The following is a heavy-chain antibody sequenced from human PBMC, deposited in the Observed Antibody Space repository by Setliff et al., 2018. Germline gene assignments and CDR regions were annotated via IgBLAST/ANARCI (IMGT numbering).Heavy chain of an antibody. Sequence: SETLSLTCTVSGGSISSYYWSWIRQPPGKGLEWIGYIYYSGSTNYNPSLKSRVTISVDTSKNQFSLKLSSVTAADTAGYYCARGVTIFGVVAYYYYYYYMDVWGKGTTVTVSS. J-gene: IGHJ6*03. CDR1: GGSISSYY. CDR3: ARGVTIFGVVAYYYYYYYMDV. CDR2: IYYSGST. D-gene: IGHD3-3*01. V-gene: IGHV4-59*08.